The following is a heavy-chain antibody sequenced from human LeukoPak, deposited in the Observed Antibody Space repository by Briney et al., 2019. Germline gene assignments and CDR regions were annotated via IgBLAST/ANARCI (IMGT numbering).Heavy chain of an antibody. Sequence: SETLSLTCAVYGGSFSGYYWSWIRQPPGKGLEWIGEINHSGSTNYNPSLKSRVTISVDTSKNQFSLKLSSVTAADTAVYYCARQEGSYYYWGQGTLVTVSS. CDR3: ARQEGSYYY. J-gene: IGHJ4*02. CDR1: GGSFSGYY. CDR2: INHSGST. V-gene: IGHV4-34*01. D-gene: IGHD1-26*01.